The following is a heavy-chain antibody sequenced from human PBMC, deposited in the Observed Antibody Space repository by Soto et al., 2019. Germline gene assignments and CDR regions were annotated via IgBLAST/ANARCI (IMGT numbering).Heavy chain of an antibody. CDR1: GFSFSSYA. CDR2: ISGSGSIT. Sequence: EVQLLESGGGLVQPGGSLRLSCAASGFSFSSYAMTWVRQAPGKGLEWVSAISGSGSITYYADSVKGRITISRDNSKNTLDLQMNSLRAEDTAVYYCAKDIRGLRGAYYFDNWGQGILVTVSS. CDR3: AKDIRGLRGAYYFDN. V-gene: IGHV3-23*01. J-gene: IGHJ4*02. D-gene: IGHD3-10*01.